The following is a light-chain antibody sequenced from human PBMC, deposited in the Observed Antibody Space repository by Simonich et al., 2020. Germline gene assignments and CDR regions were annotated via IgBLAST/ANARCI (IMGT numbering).Light chain of an antibody. Sequence: EIVLTQSPGTLSLSPGERATLSCRASQSVSSSYLAWYQQKPGLAPRRLIYDASSSATGIPERFSGSGSGTDFTLTISRLEPEDFAVYYCQQYGSSPWTFGQGTKVEIK. CDR1: QSVSSSY. CDR2: DAS. CDR3: QQYGSSPWT. J-gene: IGKJ1*01. V-gene: IGKV3D-20*01.